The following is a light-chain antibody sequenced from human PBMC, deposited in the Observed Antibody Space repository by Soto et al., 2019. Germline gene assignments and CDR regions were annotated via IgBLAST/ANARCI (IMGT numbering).Light chain of an antibody. CDR2: AAS. CDR3: QKYNSAPPFT. Sequence: DIQMTQSPSSLSASVGARVTITCRASRGISNYLAWYQQKPGKVPKLLIYAASTLQSGVPSRFSGSGSGTDFTLTISSLQPEDVATYYCQKYNSAPPFTFGPGTKVDIK. CDR1: RGISNY. V-gene: IGKV1-27*01. J-gene: IGKJ3*01.